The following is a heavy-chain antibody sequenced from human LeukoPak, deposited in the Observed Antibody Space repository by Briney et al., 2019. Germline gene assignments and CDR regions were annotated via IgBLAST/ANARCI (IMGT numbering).Heavy chain of an antibody. D-gene: IGHD6-19*01. CDR1: GYTFSSYS. J-gene: IGHJ4*02. V-gene: IGHV3-21*01. CDR2: ISSSSSYI. CDR3: ARAPEQWLESFWDY. Sequence: GGSLTLSCAVSGYTFSSYSMNWVRQAPGKGLEWVSSISSSSSYIYYADSVKGRFTISRDNAKHSLYLQMNSLRPEDTAVYYCARAPEQWLESFWDYWGQGTLVTVSS.